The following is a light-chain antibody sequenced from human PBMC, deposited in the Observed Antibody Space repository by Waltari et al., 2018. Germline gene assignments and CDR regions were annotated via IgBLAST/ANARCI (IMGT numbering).Light chain of an antibody. CDR3: QQYDGEVVT. CDR1: QSVTSIS. Sequence: DIVLTQSPGTLSLSPGERAPLSCRASQSVTSISLTWYPQKLGQAPRLLIYGTSSRATGIPDRFSGSGSGTDFTLTISRLEPEDFAVYYCQQYDGEVVTFGGGTKVEI. CDR2: GTS. J-gene: IGKJ4*01. V-gene: IGKV3-20*01.